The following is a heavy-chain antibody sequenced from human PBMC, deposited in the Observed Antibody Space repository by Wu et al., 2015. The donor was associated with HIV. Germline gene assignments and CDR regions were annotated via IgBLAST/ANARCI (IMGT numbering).Heavy chain of an antibody. CDR1: GYTFTGYY. CDR3: ARAGGEQWLIYYFDY. J-gene: IGHJ4*02. Sequence: QVQLVQSGAEVKKPGASVKVSCKASGYTFTGYYMHWVRQAPGQGLEWMGWINPNSGGTNYAQKFQGRVTMTRDTSISTAYMELSRLRSDDTAVYYCARAGGEQWLIYYFDYWGQGTLVTVSS. V-gene: IGHV1-2*02. D-gene: IGHD6-19*01. CDR2: INPNSGGT.